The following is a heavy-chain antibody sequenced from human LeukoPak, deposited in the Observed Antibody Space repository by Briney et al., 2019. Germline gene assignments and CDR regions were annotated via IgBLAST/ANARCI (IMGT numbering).Heavy chain of an antibody. V-gene: IGHV4-34*01. D-gene: IGHD2-2*01. CDR1: GGSFSGYY. J-gene: IGHJ6*03. Sequence: SETLSLTCAVYGGSFSGYYWSWIRQPPGKGLEWIGEINHSGSTNYNPSLKSRVTISVDTSKNQFSLKLSSVTAADTAVYYCARHPPRCSSTSCYWHYYYYMDVWGKGTTVTVSS. CDR2: INHSGST. CDR3: ARHPPRCSSTSCYWHYYYYMDV.